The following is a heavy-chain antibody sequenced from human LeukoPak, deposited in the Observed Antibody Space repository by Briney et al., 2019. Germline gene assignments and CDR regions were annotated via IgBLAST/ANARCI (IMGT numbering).Heavy chain of an antibody. CDR2: INPSGGST. CDR3: ARVPRNYDSSGYYYKIPIFDY. Sequence: ASVKVSCKASGGTFSSYAISWVRQAPGQGLERMGIINPSGGSTSYAQKFQGRVTMTRDTSTSTVYMELSSLRSEDTAVYYCARVPRNYDSSGYYYKIPIFDYWGQGTLVTVSS. D-gene: IGHD3-22*01. CDR1: GGTFSSYA. J-gene: IGHJ4*02. V-gene: IGHV1-46*01.